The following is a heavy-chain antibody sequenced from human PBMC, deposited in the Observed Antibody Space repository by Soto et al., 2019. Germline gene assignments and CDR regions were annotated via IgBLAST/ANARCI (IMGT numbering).Heavy chain of an antibody. J-gene: IGHJ5*02. CDR3: ATLRKTIRYVPAALNGFDP. Sequence: GGSLRLSCAASGFTFSSYAMSWVRQAPGKGLEWVSAISGSGGSTYYADSVKGRFTISRDNSKNTLYLQMNSLRAEDTAVYYCATLRKTIRYVPAALNGFDPWGQGTLVTVSS. V-gene: IGHV3-23*01. CDR2: ISGSGGST. CDR1: GFTFSSYA. D-gene: IGHD2-2*01.